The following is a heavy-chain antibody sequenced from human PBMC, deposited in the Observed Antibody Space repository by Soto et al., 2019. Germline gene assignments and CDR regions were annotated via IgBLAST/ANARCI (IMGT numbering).Heavy chain of an antibody. CDR3: ARGLGTIFGVLIIPYYYYGMDV. CDR2: INHSGST. CDR1: GGSFSGYY. V-gene: IGHV4-34*01. Sequence: SETLSLTCAVYGGSFSGYYWSWIRQPPGKGLEWIGEINHSGSTNYNPSLKSRVTISVDTSKNQFSLKLSSVTAADTAVYYCARGLGTIFGVLIIPYYYYGMDVWGQGATVTVYS. J-gene: IGHJ6*02. D-gene: IGHD3-3*01.